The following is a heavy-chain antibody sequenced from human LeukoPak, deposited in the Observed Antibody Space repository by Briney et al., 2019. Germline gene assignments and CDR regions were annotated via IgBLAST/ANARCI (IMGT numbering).Heavy chain of an antibody. J-gene: IGHJ4*02. Sequence: SETLSLTCTVSGGSISSYYWSWIRHPPGKGLEWIGYIYYSGSTNYNPSLKSRVTISVDTSKNQFSLKLSSVTAADTAVYYCAREYGGNSLNFDYWGQGTLVTVSS. CDR1: GGSISSYY. CDR2: IYYSGST. CDR3: AREYGGNSLNFDY. D-gene: IGHD4-23*01. V-gene: IGHV4-59*01.